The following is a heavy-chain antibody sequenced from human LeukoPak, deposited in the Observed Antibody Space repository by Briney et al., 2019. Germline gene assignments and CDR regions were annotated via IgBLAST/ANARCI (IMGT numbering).Heavy chain of an antibody. Sequence: PGGSLRLSCAASGFTVITNDMTWVRQAQGKGLEWVSLLYSDGNTKYADSVQGRFTISRDNSKNTLYLEMNRLSPDDTAVYYCARGVGPLAANTMAYWGQGTLVTVSS. CDR1: GFTVITND. D-gene: IGHD6-25*01. CDR2: LYSDGNT. J-gene: IGHJ4*02. CDR3: ARGVGPLAANTMAY. V-gene: IGHV3-53*01.